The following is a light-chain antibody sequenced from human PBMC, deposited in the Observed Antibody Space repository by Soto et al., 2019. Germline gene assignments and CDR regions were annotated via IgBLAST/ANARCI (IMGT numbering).Light chain of an antibody. J-gene: IGKJ2*01. Sequence: DIQMTQSPSSLSASVGDRVTITCRASQSISSYLNWYQQKPGKAPKLLIYAASSLQSGAPSRFSGNRSGTDFTLTNSSLQPEDVATYYCEQSYSTPPYTFGQGTKLEIK. CDR1: QSISSY. CDR2: AAS. CDR3: EQSYSTPPYT. V-gene: IGKV1-39*01.